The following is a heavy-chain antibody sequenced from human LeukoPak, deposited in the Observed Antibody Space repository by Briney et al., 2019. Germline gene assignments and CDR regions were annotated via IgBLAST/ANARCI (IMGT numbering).Heavy chain of an antibody. D-gene: IGHD3-10*01. Sequence: GGSLRLSCAVSGFTFSNYAMTWVRQAPGKGLEWVSGITGSGNSTYYADSVKGRFTISRDNSKNTLYLQMNSLRAEDTAVYCCARELFDFDYWGQGTLVTVSS. CDR2: ITGSGNST. V-gene: IGHV3-23*01. CDR1: GFTFSNYA. CDR3: ARELFDFDY. J-gene: IGHJ4*02.